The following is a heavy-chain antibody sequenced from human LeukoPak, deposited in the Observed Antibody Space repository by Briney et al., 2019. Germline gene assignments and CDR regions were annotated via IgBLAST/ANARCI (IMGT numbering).Heavy chain of an antibody. CDR3: ASDSPRVGATGSNDH. CDR1: GFTFSSYW. D-gene: IGHD1-26*01. V-gene: IGHV3-7*03. Sequence: GGSLRLSCAASGFTFSSYWMSWVRQAPGKGLEWVANIKQDGNERHYVDSVKGRFTISRDNSKNSLYLQMNSLRPEDTAVYYCASDSPRVGATGSNDHWGQGTQVTVSS. J-gene: IGHJ4*02. CDR2: IKQDGNER.